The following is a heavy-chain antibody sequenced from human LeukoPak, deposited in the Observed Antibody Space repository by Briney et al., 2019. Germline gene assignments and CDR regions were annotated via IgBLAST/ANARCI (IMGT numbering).Heavy chain of an antibody. J-gene: IGHJ3*02. Sequence: KPGGSLRLSCAASGFTFSSYSMNWVRQAPGKGLEWVSSISSSSSYIYYADSVKGRFTISRDNAKNSLYLQMNSLRAQDTAVYYCARDLGDYVGYDAFDIWGQGTMVTVSS. D-gene: IGHD4-17*01. V-gene: IGHV3-21*01. CDR1: GFTFSSYS. CDR2: ISSSSSYI. CDR3: ARDLGDYVGYDAFDI.